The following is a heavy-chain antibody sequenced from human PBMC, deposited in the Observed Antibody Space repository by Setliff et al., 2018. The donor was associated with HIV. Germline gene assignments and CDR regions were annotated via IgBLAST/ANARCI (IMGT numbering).Heavy chain of an antibody. CDR1: GGSVSSGSYY. J-gene: IGHJ6*03. CDR3: ARGDYYSYYMDV. V-gene: IGHV4-61*01. Sequence: PSETLSLTCTVSGGSVSSGSYYWSWIRQPPGKGLEWIGYIYYSGSTNYNPSLKSRVTISVDTSKNQFSLKLGSVTAADTAVYYCARGDYYSYYMDVWGKGTKVTVSS. CDR2: IYYSGST.